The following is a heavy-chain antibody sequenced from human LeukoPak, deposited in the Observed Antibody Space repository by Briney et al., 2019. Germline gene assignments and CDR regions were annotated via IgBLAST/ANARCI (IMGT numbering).Heavy chain of an antibody. CDR3: SRGLDSRKLGY. D-gene: IGHD3-22*01. J-gene: IGHJ4*02. V-gene: IGHV4-31*03. CDR1: GASFSSSDQY. CDR2: IHPSGML. Sequence: PSETLSLACTVSGASFSSSDQYWNWIRQSPGKGLEWIGSIHPSGMLYNNPSLESRVTISIDTSKYQFSLNLNSVTAADTAVYFCSRGLDSRKLGYWGQGTLVTVSS.